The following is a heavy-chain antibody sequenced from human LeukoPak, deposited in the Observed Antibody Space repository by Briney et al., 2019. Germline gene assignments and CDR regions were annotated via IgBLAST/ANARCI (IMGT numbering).Heavy chain of an antibody. V-gene: IGHV4-38-2*02. J-gene: IGHJ4*02. CDR3: ARHEGYDILTGANFDY. D-gene: IGHD3-9*01. CDR1: GYSISSGYY. CDR2: INHSGST. Sequence: SETLSLTCTVSGYSISSGYYWSWIRQPPGKGLEWIGEINHSGSTNYNPSLKSRVTISVDTSKNQFSLKLSSVTAADTAVYYCARHEGYDILTGANFDYWGQGTLVTVSS.